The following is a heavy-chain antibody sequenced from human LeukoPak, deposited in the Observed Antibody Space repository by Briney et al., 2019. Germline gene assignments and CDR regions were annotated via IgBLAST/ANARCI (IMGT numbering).Heavy chain of an antibody. Sequence: SVKVSCKASGGTFSSYTISWVRQAPGQGLEWMGGIIPIFGTANYAQKFQGGVTITADESTSTAYMELSSLRSEDTAVYYCARAHPSAFYDVREYYYYMDVWGKGTTVTVSS. CDR3: ARAHPSAFYDVREYYYYMDV. D-gene: IGHD2/OR15-2a*01. J-gene: IGHJ6*03. CDR1: GGTFSSYT. CDR2: IIPIFGTA. V-gene: IGHV1-69*13.